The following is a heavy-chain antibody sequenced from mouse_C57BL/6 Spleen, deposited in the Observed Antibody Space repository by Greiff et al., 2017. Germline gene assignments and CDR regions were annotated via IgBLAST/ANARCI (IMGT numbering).Heavy chain of an antibody. J-gene: IGHJ4*01. CDR1: GYTFTSYW. CDR3: AREDYGNYVAMDY. CDR2: INPSNGGT. D-gene: IGHD2-1*01. V-gene: IGHV1-53*01. Sequence: QVQLQQPGTELVKPGASVTLSCKASGYTFTSYWMHWVKQRPGQGLEWIGNINPSNGGTNYNEKFKSKATLTVDKSSSTAYMQLSSLTSEDSAVYYCAREDYGNYVAMDYWGQGTSVTVSS.